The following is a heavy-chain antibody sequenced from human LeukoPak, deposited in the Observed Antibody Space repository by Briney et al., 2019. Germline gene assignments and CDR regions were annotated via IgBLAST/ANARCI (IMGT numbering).Heavy chain of an antibody. CDR1: GFTFSSYE. CDR3: ARDVLGYSGYDTFDY. CDR2: ISSSGSTI. J-gene: IGHJ4*02. Sequence: GGSLRLYCAASGFTFSSYEMNWVRQAPGKGLEWVSYISSSGSTIYYADSVKGRFTISRDNAKNSLYLRMNSLRAEDTAVYYCARDVLGYSGYDTFDYWGQGTLVTVSS. V-gene: IGHV3-48*03. D-gene: IGHD5-12*01.